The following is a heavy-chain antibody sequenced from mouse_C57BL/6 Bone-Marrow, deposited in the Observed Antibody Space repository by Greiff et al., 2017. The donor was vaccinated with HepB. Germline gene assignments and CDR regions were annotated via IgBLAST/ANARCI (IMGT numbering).Heavy chain of an antibody. V-gene: IGHV14-1*01. D-gene: IGHD1-1*01. J-gene: IGHJ1*03. CDR1: GFNIKDYY. CDR3: TTYYYGSSPWYFDV. Sequence: EVKLMESGAELVRPGASVKLSCTASGFNIKDYYMHWVKQRPEQGLEWIGRIDPEDGDTEYAPKFQGKATMTADTSSNTAYLQLSSLTSEDTAVYYCTTYYYGSSPWYFDVWGTGTTVTVSS. CDR2: IDPEDGDT.